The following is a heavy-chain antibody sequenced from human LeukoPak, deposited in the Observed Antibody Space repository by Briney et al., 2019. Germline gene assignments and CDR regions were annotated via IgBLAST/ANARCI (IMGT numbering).Heavy chain of an antibody. CDR2: XXPNSGGT. D-gene: IGHD3-10*01. V-gene: IGHV1-2*02. CDR3: ARDRYYYGSGSYYELDY. J-gene: IGHJ4*02. Sequence: ASVKVSCKASGYTFTGYYMHWVRQAPGQGLEWMGXXXPNSGGTNYAQKFQGRVTMTRDTSISTAYMELSRLRSDDTAVYYCARDRYYYGSGSYYELDYWGQGTLVTVSS. CDR1: GYTFTGYY.